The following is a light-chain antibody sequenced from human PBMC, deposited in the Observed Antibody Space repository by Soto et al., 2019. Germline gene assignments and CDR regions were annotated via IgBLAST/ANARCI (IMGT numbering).Light chain of an antibody. V-gene: IGKV3-11*01. J-gene: IGKJ3*01. CDR3: QHGGA. Sequence: EVLLTQSPATLSLSPGERATLSCRAGQSISNYLAWYQQKPGQAPRLLIYDASNRATDIPARFSGSGSGTDFTLTIISLEPDDFEVYYCQHGGAFGPGTKVEIK. CDR2: DAS. CDR1: QSISNY.